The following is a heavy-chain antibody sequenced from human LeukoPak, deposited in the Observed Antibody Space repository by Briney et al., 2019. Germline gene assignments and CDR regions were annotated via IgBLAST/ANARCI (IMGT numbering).Heavy chain of an antibody. V-gene: IGHV3-48*02. J-gene: IGHJ4*02. CDR2: ISSLSSKI. CDR3: AGDFRFASDY. D-gene: IGHD3-3*01. Sequence: GGSLRLSCAASGFTFNSHNMNWVRQAPGKGLEWVSYISSLSSKIYYADSVKGRFTISRDNAKNSLYLQMNSLRDEDTAVYYCAGDFRFASDYWGQGTLVTVSS. CDR1: GFTFNSHN.